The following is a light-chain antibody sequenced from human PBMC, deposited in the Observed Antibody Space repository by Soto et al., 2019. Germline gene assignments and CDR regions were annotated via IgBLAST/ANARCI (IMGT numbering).Light chain of an antibody. CDR1: QSVGSIY. CDR3: QQRNIWPPVT. CDR2: GAS. Sequence: EIVLTQSPGTLSLSQGERATVSCRASQSVGSIYLALYQQKPGQAPTLLIYGASSRATGIPDRFSGSGSGTDFTLTTSRLQPEDFAVYYCQQRNIWPPVTFGQGTRLEIK. J-gene: IGKJ5*01. V-gene: IGKV3D-20*02.